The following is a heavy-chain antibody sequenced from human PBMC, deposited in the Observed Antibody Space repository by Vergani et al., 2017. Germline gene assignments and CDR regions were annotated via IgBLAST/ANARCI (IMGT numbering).Heavy chain of an antibody. Sequence: EVQLVESGGGLVKPGGSLRLSCAASGFTFSSYSMNWVRQAPGKGLEWVSSISSSSSYIYYADSVKGRFTISRDNAKNSLYLQMNSLRAEDTAVYYCARASGYDYQVSSYGEAQIDYWGQGTLVTVSS. CDR3: ARASGYDYQVSSYGEAQIDY. V-gene: IGHV3-21*01. CDR1: GFTFSSYS. J-gene: IGHJ4*02. CDR2: ISSSSSYI. D-gene: IGHD5-12*01.